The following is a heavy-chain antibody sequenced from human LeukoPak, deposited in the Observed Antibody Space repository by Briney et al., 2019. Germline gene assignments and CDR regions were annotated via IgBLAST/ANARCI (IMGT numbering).Heavy chain of an antibody. J-gene: IGHJ4*02. CDR1: GGSISNGDHY. CDR3: ARAPIAAPHFDY. D-gene: IGHD6-6*01. V-gene: IGHV4-34*01. Sequence: PSETLSLTCTVSGGSISNGDHYWSWIRQHPGKGLEWIGEINHSGSTNYNPSLKSRVTISVDTSKNQFSLKLSSVTAADTAVYYCARAPIAAPHFDYWGQGTLVTVSS. CDR2: INHSGST.